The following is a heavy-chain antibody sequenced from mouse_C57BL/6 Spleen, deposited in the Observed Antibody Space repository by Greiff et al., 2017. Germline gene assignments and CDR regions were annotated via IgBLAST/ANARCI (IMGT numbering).Heavy chain of an antibody. V-gene: IGHV1-53*01. Sequence: VKLQQPGTELVKPGASVKLSCKASGYTFTSYWMHWVKQRPGQGLEWIGNINPSNGGTNYNEKFKSKATLTVDKSSSTAYMQLSSLTSEDSAVYYCARTPIYYGSSYAMDYWGQGTSVTVSS. CDR1: GYTFTSYW. J-gene: IGHJ4*01. CDR2: INPSNGGT. D-gene: IGHD1-1*01. CDR3: ARTPIYYGSSYAMDY.